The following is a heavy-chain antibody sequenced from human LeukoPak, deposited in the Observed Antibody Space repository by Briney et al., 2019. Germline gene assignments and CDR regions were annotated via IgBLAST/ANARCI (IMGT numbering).Heavy chain of an antibody. CDR2: ISYDGSNK. CDR1: GFTFSSYA. D-gene: IGHD2-2*01. J-gene: IGHJ4*02. Sequence: GGSLRLSCAASGFTFSSYAMHWVRQAPGKGLEWVAVISYDGSNKYYADSVKGRFTISRDNSKNMLYLQMNSLRAEDTAVYYCARGSYCSSTSCYRRASDYWGQGTLVTVSS. V-gene: IGHV3-30-3*01. CDR3: ARGSYCSSTSCYRRASDY.